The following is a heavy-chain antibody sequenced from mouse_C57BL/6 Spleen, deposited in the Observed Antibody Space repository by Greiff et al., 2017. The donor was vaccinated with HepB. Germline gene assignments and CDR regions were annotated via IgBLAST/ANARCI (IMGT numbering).Heavy chain of an antibody. D-gene: IGHD2-4*01. CDR2: ISSGSSTI. J-gene: IGHJ4*01. CDR3: ARTGDYDDVDGYPMDY. CDR1: GFTFSDYG. Sequence: EVQGVESGGGLVKPGGSLKLSCAASGFTFSDYGMHWVRQAPEKGLEWVAYISSGSSTIYYADTVKGRFTISRDNAKNTLFLQMTSLRSEDTAMFYCARTGDYDDVDGYPMDYWGQGTSVTVSS. V-gene: IGHV5-17*01.